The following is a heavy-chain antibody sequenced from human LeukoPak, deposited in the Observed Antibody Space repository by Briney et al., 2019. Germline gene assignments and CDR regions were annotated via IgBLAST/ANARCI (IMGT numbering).Heavy chain of an antibody. CDR2: IRYDGSNK. D-gene: IGHD6-19*01. Sequence: GGSLRLSCAASGFTFSSYGMHWVRQAPGKGLEWVAFIRYDGSNKYYADSVKGRFTISRDNSKNTLYLQMNSLRAEDTAVYYCAKDFLRSSGWYRDQSDDYWGQGTLVTVSS. J-gene: IGHJ4*02. V-gene: IGHV3-30*02. CDR1: GFTFSSYG. CDR3: AKDFLRSSGWYRDQSDDY.